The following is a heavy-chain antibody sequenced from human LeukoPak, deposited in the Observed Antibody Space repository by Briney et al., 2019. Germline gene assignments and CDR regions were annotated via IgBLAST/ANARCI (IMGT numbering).Heavy chain of an antibody. D-gene: IGHD1-26*01. CDR1: GYTFRSYD. J-gene: IGHJ4*02. V-gene: IGHV1-18*01. CDR2: ISDYNGKT. Sequence: ASVKASCKGSGYTFRSYDITWVRQAPGQGLQWMGWISDYNGKTKYAPEFQGRVTLTTDTSTNAAYMELRSLRVDDTAVYFCARAMAVGAFTFDYWGQGTLVTVSS. CDR3: ARAMAVGAFTFDY.